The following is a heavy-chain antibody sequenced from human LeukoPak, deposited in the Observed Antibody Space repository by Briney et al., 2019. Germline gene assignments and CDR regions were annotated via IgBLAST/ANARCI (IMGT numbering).Heavy chain of an antibody. Sequence: GASVKVSCKASGYTFTGYYMHWVRQAPGQGLEWMGWINPNSGGTNYAQKFQGRVTMTWDTSISTAYMELSRLRSDDTAVYYCARSLKPIVVVPAAINYFDYWGQGTLVTVSS. CDR2: INPNSGGT. V-gene: IGHV1-2*02. J-gene: IGHJ4*02. CDR1: GYTFTGYY. D-gene: IGHD2-2*02. CDR3: ARSLKPIVVVPAAINYFDY.